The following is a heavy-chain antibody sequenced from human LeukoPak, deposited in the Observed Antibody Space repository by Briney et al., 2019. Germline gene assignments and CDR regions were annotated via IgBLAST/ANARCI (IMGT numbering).Heavy chain of an antibody. V-gene: IGHV1-18*01. CDR2: ISAYNGNT. CDR3: ARDVDERNFDY. D-gene: IGHD2-21*01. CDR1: GYTFTSYG. Sequence: ASVKVSCKASGYTFTSYGTGWVRQAPGQGLEWMGWISAYNGNTNYAQKLQGRVTMTTDTSTSTAYMELRSLRSDDTAVYYCARDVDERNFDYWGQGTLVTVSS. J-gene: IGHJ4*02.